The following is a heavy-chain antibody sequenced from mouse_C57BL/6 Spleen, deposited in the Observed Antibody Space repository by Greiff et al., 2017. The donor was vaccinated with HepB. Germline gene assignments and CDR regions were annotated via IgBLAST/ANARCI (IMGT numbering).Heavy chain of an antibody. D-gene: IGHD2-3*01. CDR1: GYTFTSYW. Sequence: QVQLQQPGAELVMPGASVKLSCKASGYTFTSYWKHWVKQRPGQGLEWIGEIDPSDSYTNYNQKFKGKSTLTVDKSSSTAYMQLSSLTSEDSAVYYCARGGYYLFAYWGQGTLVTVSA. CDR2: IDPSDSYT. J-gene: IGHJ3*01. CDR3: ARGGYYLFAY. V-gene: IGHV1-69*01.